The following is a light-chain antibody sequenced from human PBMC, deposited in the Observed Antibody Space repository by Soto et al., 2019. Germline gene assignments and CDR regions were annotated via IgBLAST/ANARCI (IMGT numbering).Light chain of an antibody. V-gene: IGKV3-11*01. J-gene: IGKJ4*01. CDR1: QSVITY. CDR3: QQRSNWPLT. Sequence: EIVLTQSPATLSLSPGERATLSCRASQSVITYLAWYQQKPGQAPRLLIYDASNRAAGIPARFSGSGSGTDFTRTISSLEPEDFAVYYCQQRSNWPLTFGGGTKVEIK. CDR2: DAS.